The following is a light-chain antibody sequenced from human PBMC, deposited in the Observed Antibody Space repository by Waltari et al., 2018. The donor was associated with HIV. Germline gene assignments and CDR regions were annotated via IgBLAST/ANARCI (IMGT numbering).Light chain of an antibody. CDR1: SSNIGTNY. CDR2: RDN. CDR3: AAWDDSLNGFYV. J-gene: IGLJ1*01. Sequence: QSVLTQSPSASGTPGQRVTISCSGSSSNIGTNYVFWYQQFPGMAPKLLIFRDNERPPGVPDRFSGSRSGTSASLVISGLRSEDEAEYYCAAWDDSLNGFYVFGSGTRVTVL. V-gene: IGLV1-47*01.